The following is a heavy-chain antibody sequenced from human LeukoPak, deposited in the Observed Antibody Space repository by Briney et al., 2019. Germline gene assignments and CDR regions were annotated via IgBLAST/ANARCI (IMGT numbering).Heavy chain of an antibody. Sequence: PGGSLRLSCAASGFTFSNYSMNWVRQAPGKGLEWVSYISSSSSTIYYTDSVKGRFTISRDNAKNSLYLQMNSLRAEDTAVYYCVRDLDGSGSYSRLDYWGQGTLVTVSS. CDR1: GFTFSNYS. J-gene: IGHJ4*02. CDR2: ISSSSSTI. V-gene: IGHV3-48*01. D-gene: IGHD3-10*01. CDR3: VRDLDGSGSYSRLDY.